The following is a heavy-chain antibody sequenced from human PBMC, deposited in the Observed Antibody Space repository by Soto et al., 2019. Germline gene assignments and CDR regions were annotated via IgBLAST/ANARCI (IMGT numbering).Heavy chain of an antibody. Sequence: QVQLVQSGAEVKKPGSSVKVSCKASGGTFSSYTISWVRQAPGQGLEWMGRIIPILGIANYAQKFQGRVTITADKSTSTAYMELSSPRSEDTAVYYCARDMGGYDLRVPPTNIFDYWGQGTLVTVSS. CDR2: IIPILGIA. CDR3: ARDMGGYDLRVPPTNIFDY. V-gene: IGHV1-69*08. J-gene: IGHJ4*02. CDR1: GGTFSSYT. D-gene: IGHD5-12*01.